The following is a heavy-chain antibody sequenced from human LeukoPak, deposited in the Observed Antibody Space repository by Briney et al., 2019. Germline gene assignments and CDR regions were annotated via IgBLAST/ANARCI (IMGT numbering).Heavy chain of an antibody. CDR3: ARIYDGRYYDILTGYLETDY. CDR2: ISSSSSYI. J-gene: IGHJ4*02. CDR1: GFTFSSYS. V-gene: IGHV3-21*01. Sequence: GGSLRLSCAASGFTFSSYSMNWVRQAPGKGLEWVSSISSSSSYIYYADSVKGRFTISRDNAKNSLYLQTNSLRAEDTAVYYCARIYDGRYYDILTGYLETDYWGQGTLVTVSS. D-gene: IGHD3-9*01.